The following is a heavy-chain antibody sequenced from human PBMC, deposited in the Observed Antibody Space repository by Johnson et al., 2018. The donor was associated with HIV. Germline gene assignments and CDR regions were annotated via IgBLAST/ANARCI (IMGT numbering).Heavy chain of an antibody. V-gene: IGHV3-11*01. CDR2: ISSSGSTM. Sequence: QVQLVESGGGLVKPGGSLRLSCTTSGFTFSAYYMSWIRQAPGKGLECVSYISSSGSTMSYADSVKGRFTISREDAKSSIYLQRNSLSAGDTGVYYCATADRDACDIWGQGTRVIVSS. CDR3: ATADRDACDI. CDR1: GFTFSAYY. J-gene: IGHJ3*02.